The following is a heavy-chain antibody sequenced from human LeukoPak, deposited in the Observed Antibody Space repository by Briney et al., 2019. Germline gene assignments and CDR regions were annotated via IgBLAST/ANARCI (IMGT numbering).Heavy chain of an antibody. CDR2: ISDSSRTI. V-gene: IGHV3-48*02. J-gene: IGHJ4*02. Sequence: GGSLRLSCAASGFTFSSYAMSWVRQGPGKGLVWVSYISDSSRTIHYADSVKGRFTISRDNAKSSLYLEMNSLRDEDTGVYYCATGEWIHWGQGTLVTVSS. D-gene: IGHD3-10*01. CDR1: GFTFSSYA. CDR3: ATGEWIH.